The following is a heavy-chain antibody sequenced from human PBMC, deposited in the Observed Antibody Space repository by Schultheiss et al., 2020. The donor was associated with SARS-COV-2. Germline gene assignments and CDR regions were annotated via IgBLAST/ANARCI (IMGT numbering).Heavy chain of an antibody. Sequence: GGSLRLSCAASGFTFSSYAMNWVRQAPGKGLEWVSYISSSGSTIYYADSVKGRFTISRDNAKNSLYLQMNSLRDEDTAVYYCARGLGYYGSTTKGDYWAQGTLVTVSS. CDR1: GFTFSSYA. D-gene: IGHD3-10*01. CDR3: ARGLGYYGSTTKGDY. V-gene: IGHV3-48*02. J-gene: IGHJ4*02. CDR2: ISSSGSTI.